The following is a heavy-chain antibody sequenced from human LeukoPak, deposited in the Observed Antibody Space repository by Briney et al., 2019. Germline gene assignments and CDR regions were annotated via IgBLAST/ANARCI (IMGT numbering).Heavy chain of an antibody. J-gene: IGHJ6*02. D-gene: IGHD2-2*01. CDR2: IYYSGST. V-gene: IGHV4-59*01. CDR1: GGSISSYY. Sequence: SETLSLTCTVSGGSISSYYRSWVRQPPGKGLEWIGYIYYSGSTNYNPSLKSRVTISVDTYKNQFSLKLSSVTAADTAVYYCATRSKTSAYYYYGMDVWGQGTTVTVSS. CDR3: ATRSKTSAYYYYGMDV.